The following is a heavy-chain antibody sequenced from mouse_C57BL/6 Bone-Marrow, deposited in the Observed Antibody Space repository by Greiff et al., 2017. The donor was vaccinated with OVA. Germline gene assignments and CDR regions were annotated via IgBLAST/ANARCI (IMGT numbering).Heavy chain of an antibody. J-gene: IGHJ1*03. CDR2: SRNKANDYTT. Sequence: EVHLVESGGGLVQSGRSLRLSCATSGFTFSDFYMEWVRQAPGKGLEWIAASRNKANDYTTEYSASVKGRIIVSRDTSQSILYLQMNALRAEDTAIYYCARAPNWDWYFDVWGTGTTVTVSS. CDR1: GFTFSDFY. CDR3: ARAPNWDWYFDV. V-gene: IGHV7-1*01. D-gene: IGHD4-1*01.